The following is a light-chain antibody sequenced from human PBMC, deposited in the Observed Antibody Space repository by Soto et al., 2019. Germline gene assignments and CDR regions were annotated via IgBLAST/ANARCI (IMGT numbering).Light chain of an antibody. CDR3: YSYTSSTTLV. CDR1: SSDVGGYNY. CDR2: DVS. V-gene: IGLV2-14*01. Sequence: QSALTQSASVSGSPGQSITISCTGTSSDVGGYNYVSWYQQHPGKAPKLMIYDVSNRPSGVSNRFSGSKSGNTASLTISGLQAEDEADYCCYSYTSSTTLVFGGGTKLTVL. J-gene: IGLJ3*02.